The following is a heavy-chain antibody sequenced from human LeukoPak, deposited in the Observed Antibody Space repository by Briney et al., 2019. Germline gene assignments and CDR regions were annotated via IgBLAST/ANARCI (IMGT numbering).Heavy chain of an antibody. CDR3: AKAYDFWSGYYPSFDY. CDR2: ISGSGGST. J-gene: IGHJ4*02. CDR1: GFTFSSYA. V-gene: IGHV3-23*01. D-gene: IGHD3-3*01. Sequence: GGSLRLSCAASGFTFSSYAMSWVRQAPGKGLEWVSAISGSGGSTYYADSVEGRFTISRDNSKNTLYLQMNSLRAEDTAVYYCAKAYDFWSGYYPSFDYWGQGTLVTVSS.